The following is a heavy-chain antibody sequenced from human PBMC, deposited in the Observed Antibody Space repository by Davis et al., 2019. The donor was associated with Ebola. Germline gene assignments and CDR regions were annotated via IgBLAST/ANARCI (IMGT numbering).Heavy chain of an antibody. CDR1: GFTFSKYG. Sequence: PGGSLRLSCAASGFTFSKYGMSWVRQAQGKGLEWVSAISGSGGVTHYANSVKGRFTISRDNSKNILFLEMNSLTAEDTAVYYCAKERGYLAYWGQGTLVTVSS. J-gene: IGHJ4*02. CDR2: ISGSGGVT. CDR3: AKERGYLAY. V-gene: IGHV3-23*01.